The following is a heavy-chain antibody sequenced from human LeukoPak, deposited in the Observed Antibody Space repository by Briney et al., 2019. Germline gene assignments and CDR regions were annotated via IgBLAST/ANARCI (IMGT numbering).Heavy chain of an antibody. CDR2: IYYSGST. V-gene: IGHV4-59*08. D-gene: IGHD6-19*01. J-gene: IGHJ4*02. CDR1: GGSISSYY. Sequence: SETLSLTCTVSGGSISSYYWSWIRQPPGKGLEWIGYIYYSGSTNCNPSLKSRVTISVDTSKNQFSLKLSSVTAADTAVYYCARLVLSVAGAYYFDYWGQGTLVTVPS. CDR3: ARLVLSVAGAYYFDY.